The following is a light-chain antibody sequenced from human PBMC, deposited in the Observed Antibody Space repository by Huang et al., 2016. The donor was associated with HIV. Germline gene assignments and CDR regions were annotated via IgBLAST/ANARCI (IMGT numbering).Light chain of an antibody. V-gene: IGKV3-11*01. CDR2: DAA. CDR3: QQRSNRPLT. Sequence: EIVLTQSPATLSLSPGERATLSCRASQSVNTFLAWYQQKPGQAPRLLIYDAANRATGIPARFSGSGSGTYFTLTISSLEPEDFAVYYCQQRSNRPLTFGGGTKVEIK. J-gene: IGKJ4*01. CDR1: QSVNTF.